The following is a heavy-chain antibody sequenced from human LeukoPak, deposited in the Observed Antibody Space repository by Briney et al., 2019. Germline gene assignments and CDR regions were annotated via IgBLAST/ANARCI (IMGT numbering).Heavy chain of an antibody. CDR3: ATSKFSGYDWARSGFDY. D-gene: IGHD5-12*01. V-gene: IGHV3-23*01. CDR2: ISGSGGST. Sequence: GGSLRLSCAASGFTFSSYAMSWVRQAPGKGLEWVSAISGSGGSTYYADSVKGRFTISRDNAKNSLYLQMNSLRAEDTAVYYCATSKFSGYDWARSGFDYWGQGTLVTVSS. J-gene: IGHJ4*02. CDR1: GFTFSSYA.